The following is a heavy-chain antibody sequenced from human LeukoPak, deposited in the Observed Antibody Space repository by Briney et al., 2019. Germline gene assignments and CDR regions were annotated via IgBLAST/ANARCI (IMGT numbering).Heavy chain of an antibody. CDR3: ARAGVSATNTPAFDY. D-gene: IGHD2-15*01. J-gene: IGHJ4*02. CDR2: ITAGSSYI. V-gene: IGHV3-21*01. Sequence: PGGSLRLSCEVSGFDFTSYVMTWVRQAPGKGLEWVSSITAGSSYIDYTPSVEGRFTISRDNSKNSLFLHMNSLRAEDTALYYCARAGVSATNTPAFDYWGQGTLVTVSS. CDR1: GFDFTSYV.